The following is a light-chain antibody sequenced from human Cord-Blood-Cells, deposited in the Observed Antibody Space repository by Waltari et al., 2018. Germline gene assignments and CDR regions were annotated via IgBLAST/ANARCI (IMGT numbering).Light chain of an antibody. J-gene: IGLJ3*02. CDR2: DVS. CDR3: SSYTSSSTLV. CDR1: SSDVGGYNY. Sequence: QSALTQPASVSGSPGQSSTISCTGTSSDVGGYNYVPWYQQHPGKAPKLMIYDVSKRPSGVSNRFSGSTSGNTASLTISGLQAEDEADYYCSSYTSSSTLVFGGGTKLTVL. V-gene: IGLV2-14*01.